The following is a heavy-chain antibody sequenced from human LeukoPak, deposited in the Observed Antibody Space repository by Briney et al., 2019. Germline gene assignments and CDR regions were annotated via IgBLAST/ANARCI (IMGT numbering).Heavy chain of an antibody. CDR1: GGSISSSSYY. J-gene: IGHJ6*02. V-gene: IGHV4-39*07. CDR3: ARDVPERSSWPIYYYYGMDV. D-gene: IGHD6-13*01. CDR2: IYYSGST. Sequence: PSETLSLTCTVSGGSISSSSYYWGWIRQPPGKGLEWIGSIYYSGSTYYNPSLKSRVTISVDTSKNQFSLKLSSVTAADTAVYYCARDVPERSSWPIYYYYGMDVWGQGTTVTVSS.